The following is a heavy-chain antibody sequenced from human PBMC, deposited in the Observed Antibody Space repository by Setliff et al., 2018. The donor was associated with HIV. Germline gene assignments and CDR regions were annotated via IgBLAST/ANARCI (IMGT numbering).Heavy chain of an antibody. V-gene: IGHV4-34*01. CDR1: GESLSAYY. CDR3: ARGRGPVGGDAIDI. D-gene: IGHD3-16*01. Sequence: PSETLSLTCAVYGESLSAYYWTWIRQPPGKGLEWIGEISHGGSANYNPSLKSRVTISEDTSKNQFSLKLKSATAADTAVYYCARGRGPVGGDAIDIWGQGTMVNVSS. J-gene: IGHJ3*02. CDR2: ISHGGSA.